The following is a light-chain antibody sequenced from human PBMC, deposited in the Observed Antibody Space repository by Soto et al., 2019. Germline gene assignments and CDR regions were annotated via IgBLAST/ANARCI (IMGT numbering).Light chain of an antibody. CDR2: AAS. Sequence: DIQMTQSPSSLSASVGDRVTITCRASQGISNYLAWYQQKPGKVPKVLIYAASSVQSGVPARVSGSGSGTDFTLTISSLQPEDVATYSCPMYRSVPQKFGQGTKVEIK. J-gene: IGKJ1*01. CDR1: QGISNY. V-gene: IGKV1-27*01. CDR3: PMYRSVPQK.